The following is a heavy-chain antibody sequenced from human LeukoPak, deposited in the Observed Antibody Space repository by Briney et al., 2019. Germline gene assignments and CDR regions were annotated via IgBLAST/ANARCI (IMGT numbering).Heavy chain of an antibody. D-gene: IGHD7-27*01. CDR3: AKDGNWARFEN. J-gene: IGHJ4*02. CDR2: VSFDGNTK. Sequence: GGSLRLSCAASGFTFSSYGMYWVRQAPGKGLEWVAVVSFDGNTKYYADSVKGRFTISRDNSKNTLYLQMNSPRAEDTAAYYCAKDGNWARFENWGQGTLVTVSS. CDR1: GFTFSSYG. V-gene: IGHV3-33*05.